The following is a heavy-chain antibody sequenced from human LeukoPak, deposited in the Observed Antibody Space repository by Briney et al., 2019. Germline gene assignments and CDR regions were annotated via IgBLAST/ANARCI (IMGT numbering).Heavy chain of an antibody. D-gene: IGHD2/OR15-2a*01. CDR3: ARSTGTSMPYYFDY. CDR2: IYFSGST. Sequence: SETLSLTCTVSGGSISSHSYHWGWIRQPPGKGLEWIGGIYFSGSTYFNPSFKSRVSISLDTSKNQFSLELSSVTAADTAVYYCARSTGTSMPYYFDYWGQGTLVTVSS. CDR1: GGSISSHSYH. V-gene: IGHV4-39*07. J-gene: IGHJ4*02.